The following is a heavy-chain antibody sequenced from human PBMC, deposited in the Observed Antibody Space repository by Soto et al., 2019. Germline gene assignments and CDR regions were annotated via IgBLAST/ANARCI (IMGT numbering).Heavy chain of an antibody. CDR1: GFTFSSYA. V-gene: IGHV3-30-3*01. CDR3: ARDSSSWYPNKCDY. CDR2: ISYDGSNK. Sequence: QVQLVESGGGVVQPGRSLRLSCAASGFTFSSYAMHWVRQAPGKGLEWVAVISYDGSNKYYADSVKGRFTISRDNSKNTLYLQMNSLGAEDTDVYYCARDSSSWYPNKCDYWGQGTLVTVSS. J-gene: IGHJ4*02. D-gene: IGHD6-13*01.